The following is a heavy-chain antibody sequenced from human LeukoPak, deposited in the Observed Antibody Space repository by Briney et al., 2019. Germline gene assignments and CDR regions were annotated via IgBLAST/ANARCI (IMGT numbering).Heavy chain of an antibody. CDR1: GFTFSTYS. CDR3: ARGGGLDV. J-gene: IGHJ6*02. CDR2: ISRSGSTI. D-gene: IGHD3-16*01. Sequence: GGSLRLSCAASGFTFSTYSMNWVRQAPGKGLVWVSFISRSGSTIYYADSVKGRFTISRDNAKNSLYLQMSNLRAEDTAVYFCARGGGLDVWGQGATVTVSS. V-gene: IGHV3-48*04.